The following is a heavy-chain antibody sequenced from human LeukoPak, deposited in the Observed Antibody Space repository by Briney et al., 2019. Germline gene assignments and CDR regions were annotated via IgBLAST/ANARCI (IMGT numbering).Heavy chain of an antibody. D-gene: IGHD1-26*01. V-gene: IGHV4-59*01. CDR3: ARGGVGYSGSYY. J-gene: IGHJ4*02. Sequence: SETLSLTCTVSGGSISSYYWSWIRQPPGKGLEWIGYIYYSGSTNYNPSLKSRVTISVDTSKNQFSLKLSSVTAADTAVYYCARGGVGYSGSYYWGQGTLVTVSS. CDR2: IYYSGST. CDR1: GGSISSYY.